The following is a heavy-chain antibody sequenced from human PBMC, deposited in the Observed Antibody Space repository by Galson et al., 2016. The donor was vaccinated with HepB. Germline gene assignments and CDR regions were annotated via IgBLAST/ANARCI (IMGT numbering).Heavy chain of an antibody. V-gene: IGHV3-23*01. CDR1: GFTFIKTA. D-gene: IGHD1-26*01. CDR2: FSSGHSRT. CDR3: SKGGEVGATVPIDH. Sequence: SLRLSCAASGFTFIKTAMTWVRQAPGKGLEWVSTFSSGHSRTYYADSVKGRFTVSRDTSNNTLFLQMNSLSAEDTAVYYCSKGGEVGATVPIDHWGQGALVTVSS. J-gene: IGHJ4*02.